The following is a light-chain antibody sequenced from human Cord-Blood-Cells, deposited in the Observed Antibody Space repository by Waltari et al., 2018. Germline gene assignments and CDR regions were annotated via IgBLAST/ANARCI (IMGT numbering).Light chain of an antibody. J-gene: IGLJ2*01. CDR2: GKN. CDR3: NSRDSSGNHLGV. V-gene: IGLV3-19*01. Sequence: SSELTQDPAVSVALGQTVRITCQGDRLRSYSASWYQQKPGQAPVLVIYGKNNRPSGIPDRFSGSSSGNTASLTITGAQAEDEADYYCNSRDSSGNHLGVFGGGTKLTVL. CDR1: RLRSYS.